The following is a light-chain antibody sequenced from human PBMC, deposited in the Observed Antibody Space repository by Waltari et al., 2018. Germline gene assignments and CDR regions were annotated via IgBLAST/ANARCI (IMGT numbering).Light chain of an antibody. CDR2: GAS. CDR3: RQNSNWAQYS. CDR1: QNVSSS. J-gene: IGKJ2*03. Sequence: DTVMTQSPATLSLSPGERATLSCRASQNVSSSLAWHQQKPGQAPRLLIYGASSRATGIPDRFSGSGSGTEFTLTISSLEPEDVAVYFCRQNSNWAQYSFGQGTKVEIK. V-gene: IGKV3D-15*01.